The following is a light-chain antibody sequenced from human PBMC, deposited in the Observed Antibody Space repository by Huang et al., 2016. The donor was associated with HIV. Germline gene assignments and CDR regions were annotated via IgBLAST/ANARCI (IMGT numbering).Light chain of an antibody. V-gene: IGKV1-39*01. CDR1: QSISSY. J-gene: IGKJ5*01. Sequence: DIQMTQSPSSLSASVGDRVTITCRASQSISSYLNWYQQKPGKATKILIFAASSLQSGVPSRFSGSGSGTDFPLTISSLQPEDFATYYCQQSYSTPTFGQGTRLDIK. CDR3: QQSYSTPT. CDR2: AAS.